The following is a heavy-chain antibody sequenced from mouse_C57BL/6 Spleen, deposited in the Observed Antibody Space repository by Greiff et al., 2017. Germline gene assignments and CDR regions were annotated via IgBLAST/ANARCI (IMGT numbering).Heavy chain of an antibody. CDR1: GFTFSSYA. V-gene: IGHV5-4*03. CDR2: ISDGGSYT. CDR3: ARGIHYYGSSYGGYFDY. D-gene: IGHD1-1*01. Sequence: EVMLVESGGGLVKPGGSLKLSCAASGFTFSSYAMSWVRQTPEKRLEWVATISDGGSYTYYPDNVKGRFTISRDNAKNNLYLQMSHLKSEDTAMYYCARGIHYYGSSYGGYFDYWGQGTTLTVSS. J-gene: IGHJ2*01.